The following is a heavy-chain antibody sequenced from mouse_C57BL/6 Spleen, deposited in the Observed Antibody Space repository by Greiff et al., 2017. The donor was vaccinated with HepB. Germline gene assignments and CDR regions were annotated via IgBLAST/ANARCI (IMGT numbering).Heavy chain of an antibody. CDR2: ISDGGSYT. Sequence: EVQGVESGGGLVKPGGSLKLSCAASGFTFSSYAMSWVRQTPEKRLEWVATISDGGSYTYYPDNVKGRFTISRDNSKNNLYLQMSHLKSEDTAMYYCARDKGATVSYFDYWGQGTTLTVSS. CDR3: ARDKGATVSYFDY. J-gene: IGHJ2*01. CDR1: GFTFSSYA. D-gene: IGHD1-1*01. V-gene: IGHV5-4*01.